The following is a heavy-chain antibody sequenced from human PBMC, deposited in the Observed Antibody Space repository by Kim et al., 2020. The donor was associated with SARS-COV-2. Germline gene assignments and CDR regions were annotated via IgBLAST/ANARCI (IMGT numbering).Heavy chain of an antibody. D-gene: IGHD3-22*01. CDR2: ISSSGSTI. Sequence: GGSLRLSCAASGFTFSSYEMNWVRQAPGKGLEWVSYISSSGSTIYYADSVKGRFTISRDNAKNSLYLQMNSLRAEDTAVYYCARDRYYYDSSGYPGDYWGQGTLVTVSS. CDR3: ARDRYYYDSSGYPGDY. V-gene: IGHV3-48*03. CDR1: GFTFSSYE. J-gene: IGHJ4*02.